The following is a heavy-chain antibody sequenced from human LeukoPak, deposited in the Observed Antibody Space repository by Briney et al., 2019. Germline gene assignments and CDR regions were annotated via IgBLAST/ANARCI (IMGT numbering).Heavy chain of an antibody. CDR2: ISYDGSIK. CDR3: VKDLRSDFMGVLSRYLSY. Sequence: GRSLRLSCVASAFTFSDYGMLWVRQAPGKGLKWVAVISYDGSIKYYADSVKGRFTISRDNSKSTLYLQMSSLRAEDTAVYLCVKDLRSDFMGVLSRYLSYWGQGTLVTVSS. CDR1: AFTFSDYG. J-gene: IGHJ4*02. D-gene: IGHD2/OR15-2a*01. V-gene: IGHV3-30*18.